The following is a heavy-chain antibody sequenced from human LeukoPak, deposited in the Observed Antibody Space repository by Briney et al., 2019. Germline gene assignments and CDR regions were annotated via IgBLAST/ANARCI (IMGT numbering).Heavy chain of an antibody. CDR2: IIPILGIP. D-gene: IGHD5-24*01. V-gene: IGHV1-69*02. CDR1: GDTFSSYT. CDR3: ARGYFMEMTTTYFDY. J-gene: IGHJ4*02. Sequence: GASVKVSCKASGDTFSSYTFSWVRQAPGQGLEWMGMIIPILGIPKYTQKFQGRVTITADTSASTAYMELSSLRSEDTAVYYCARGYFMEMTTTYFDYWGQGTQVTVSS.